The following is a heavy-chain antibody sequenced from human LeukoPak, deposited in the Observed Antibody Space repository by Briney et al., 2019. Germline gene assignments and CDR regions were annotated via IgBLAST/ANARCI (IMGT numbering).Heavy chain of an antibody. V-gene: IGHV3-7*01. CDR1: GFTFSSYW. D-gene: IGHD4-23*01. Sequence: GGSLKLSCAASGFTFSSYWMSWVRQAPGKGLEWVANIKQDGSEKYYVDSVKGRFTISRDNAKNSLYLQMNSLRAEDTAVYYCARQRDDYGGNRATDYWGQGTLVTVSS. CDR2: IKQDGSEK. CDR3: ARQRDDYGGNRATDY. J-gene: IGHJ4*02.